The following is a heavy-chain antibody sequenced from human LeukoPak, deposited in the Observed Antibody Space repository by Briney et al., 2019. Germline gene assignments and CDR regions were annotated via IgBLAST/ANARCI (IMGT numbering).Heavy chain of an antibody. D-gene: IGHD5-18*01. J-gene: IGHJ4*02. CDR3: ARDLLGYSYDAYCFDF. CDR2: ICYDGSTK. Sequence: PGGSLRLSCAASGFTFSSHGMHWVRQAPGKGLEWVAVICYDGSTKYHADSVKGRFTISRDNSKNTLYQQMNSLRAEDTAVYYCARDLLGYSYDAYCFDFWGQGTLVTVSS. V-gene: IGHV3-33*01. CDR1: GFTFSSHG.